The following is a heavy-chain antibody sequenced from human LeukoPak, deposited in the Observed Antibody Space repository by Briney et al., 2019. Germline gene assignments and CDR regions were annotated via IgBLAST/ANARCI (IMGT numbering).Heavy chain of an antibody. CDR1: GLTFSNFV. CDR2: LSASGGGT. D-gene: IGHD5-18*01. CDR3: ATVLHTSMTTWAAFDT. J-gene: IGHJ3*02. V-gene: IGHV3-23*01. Sequence: GGSLRLSCAASGLTFSNFVMTWVCQTPGKGLEWVSALSASGGGTFYAPSVKGRFTISRDNSKNTVSLQMNSLRAEDTALYYCATVLHTSMTTWAAFDTWGQGTMVTVSS.